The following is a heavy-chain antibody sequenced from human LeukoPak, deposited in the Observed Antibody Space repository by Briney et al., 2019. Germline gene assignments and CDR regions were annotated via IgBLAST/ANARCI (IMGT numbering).Heavy chain of an antibody. CDR3: ARAPGDYVWGSYRSLHGY. J-gene: IGHJ4*02. D-gene: IGHD3-16*02. V-gene: IGHV4-34*01. Sequence: SETLSLTCAVYVGSFRGYYWSWIRQPPGKGLEWIGEITHSGSTNYNPSLKSRVTISVDASKNQFSLKLSSVTAADRAVYYCARAPGDYVWGSYRSLHGYWGQGTLVTVSS. CDR1: VGSFRGYY. CDR2: ITHSGST.